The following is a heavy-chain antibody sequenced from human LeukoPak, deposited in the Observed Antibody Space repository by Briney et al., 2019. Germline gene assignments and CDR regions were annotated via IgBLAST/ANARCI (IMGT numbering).Heavy chain of an antibody. D-gene: IGHD3-9*01. CDR2: IRYDGSNK. CDR1: GYTFTSYY. V-gene: IGHV3-30*02. CDR3: AKTGLADYDILTGYPPQYFDY. Sequence: SCKASGYTFTSYYMHWVRQAPGKGLEWVAFIRYDGSNKYYADSVKGRFTISRDNSKNTLYLQMNSLRAEDTAVYYCAKTGLADYDILTGYPPQYFDYWGQGTLVTVSS. J-gene: IGHJ4*02.